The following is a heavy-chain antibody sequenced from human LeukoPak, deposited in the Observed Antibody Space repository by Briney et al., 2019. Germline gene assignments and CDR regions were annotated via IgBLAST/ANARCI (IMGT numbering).Heavy chain of an antibody. Sequence: GGSLRLSCVASGFPFIFAMSWVRQAPGKGLEWVSTISRNGADTYYADSVRGRFTISGDNSKNMLYLQMNSLRAEDTAVYYCAKQSTARSLGEGGQGTLVTVSS. V-gene: IGHV3-23*01. D-gene: IGHD6-6*01. J-gene: IGHJ4*02. CDR2: ISRNGADT. CDR3: AKQSTARSLGE. CDR1: GFPFIFA.